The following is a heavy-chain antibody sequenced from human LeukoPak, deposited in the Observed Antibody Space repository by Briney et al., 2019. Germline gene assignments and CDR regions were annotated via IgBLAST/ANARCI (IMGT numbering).Heavy chain of an antibody. Sequence: SGGSLRLSCAASGFTFRNYGMHWVRQAPGKGLEWVAIIYYDGSSKYYADSVKGRFTISRDNSKNTLYLQMNSLTAEDTALYYCASGRRAATGAGYYFDYWGQGTLVIVSS. J-gene: IGHJ4*02. CDR3: ASGRRAATGAGYYFDY. V-gene: IGHV3-33*01. CDR2: IYYDGSSK. D-gene: IGHD6-13*01. CDR1: GFTFRNYG.